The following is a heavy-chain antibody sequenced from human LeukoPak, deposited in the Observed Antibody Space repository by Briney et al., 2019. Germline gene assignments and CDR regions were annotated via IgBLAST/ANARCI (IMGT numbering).Heavy chain of an antibody. D-gene: IGHD3-16*01. CDR3: AREGGFDY. J-gene: IGHJ4*02. CDR1: GFTFNSYS. V-gene: IGHV3-48*02. Sequence: GGALRLSCAASGFTFNSYSMSWVRQAAGKGLEWVSYISGSSSTIYYADSVKGRFTISRDNAKNSLYLQMNSLTDEDTAEYYCAREGGFDYWGQGTLVTVSS. CDR2: ISGSSSTI.